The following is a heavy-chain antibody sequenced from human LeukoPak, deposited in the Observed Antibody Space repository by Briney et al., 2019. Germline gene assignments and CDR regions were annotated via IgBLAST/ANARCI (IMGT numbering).Heavy chain of an antibody. D-gene: IGHD5-18*01. Sequence: GGSLRLSCAASGFTFSNYAMHWVRQAPGKGLEWVAVISYDGSSKYYADSVKGRFTISRDDSKNTLYVQMNSLRAEDTAVYYCARESRIQLWLLDYWGQGTLVTVSS. V-gene: IGHV3-30-3*01. CDR1: GFTFSNYA. CDR3: ARESRIQLWLLDY. J-gene: IGHJ4*02. CDR2: ISYDGSSK.